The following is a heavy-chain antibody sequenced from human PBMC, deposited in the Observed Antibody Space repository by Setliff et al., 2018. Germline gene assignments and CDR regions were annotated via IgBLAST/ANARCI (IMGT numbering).Heavy chain of an antibody. Sequence: GGSLRLSCGASGFTYNNCWVSWVRQAPGKGLEWLASINPHGSEKYYADSVKGRFTISRDFATNSLHLQMTSLSAEDTAVYYCAKDPNGDYVGAFDSWSQGVLVTVSS. CDR2: INPHGSEK. J-gene: IGHJ5*01. V-gene: IGHV3-7*01. D-gene: IGHD4-17*01. CDR1: GFTYNNCW. CDR3: AKDPNGDYVGAFDS.